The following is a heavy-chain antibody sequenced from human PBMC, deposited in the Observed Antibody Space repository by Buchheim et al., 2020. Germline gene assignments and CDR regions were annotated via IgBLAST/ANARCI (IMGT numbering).Heavy chain of an antibody. CDR2: ISGSTGAT. V-gene: IGHV3-23*01. Sequence: EVQLLESGGGLVQPGGSLRLSCAVSGFTFSGYAMSWVRQTPGKGLEWVSTISGSTGATYYTASVQGRFTISRDDSKRTLYLQMDSLRAEDTATYYCAKDLTGVRGVIITYYFIYWGQGTL. CDR3: AKDLTGVRGVIITYYFIY. J-gene: IGHJ4*02. CDR1: GFTFSGYA. D-gene: IGHD3-10*01.